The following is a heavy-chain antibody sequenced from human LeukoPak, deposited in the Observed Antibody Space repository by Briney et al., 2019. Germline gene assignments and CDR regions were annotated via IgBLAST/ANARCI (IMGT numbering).Heavy chain of an antibody. D-gene: IGHD1-26*01. CDR3: ARDGGSSTAPPTYFDY. J-gene: IGHJ4*02. CDR1: GFTFSSYS. CDR2: ISSSSSYI. Sequence: AGGSLRLSCAASGFTFSSYSMTWVRQAPGKGLEWVSSISSSSSYIYYADSVKGRFTISRDNAKNSLYLQMNSLRAEDTAVYYCARDGGSSTAPPTYFDYWGQGTLVTVSS. V-gene: IGHV3-21*01.